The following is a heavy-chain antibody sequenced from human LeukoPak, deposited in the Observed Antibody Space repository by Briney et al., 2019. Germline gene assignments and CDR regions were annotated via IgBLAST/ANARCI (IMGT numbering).Heavy chain of an antibody. CDR1: GYTFTSYG. J-gene: IGHJ6*04. CDR3: ARAPIVVPAAMPYYYYGMDV. V-gene: IGHV1-18*04. D-gene: IGHD2-2*01. Sequence: ASVKVSCKASGYTFTSYGISWVRQAPGQGLEWMGWISAYNGNTNYAQKLQGRVTMTTDTSTSTAYMELRSLRSDDTAVYYCARAPIVVPAAMPYYYYGMDVWGKGTTVTVSS. CDR2: ISAYNGNT.